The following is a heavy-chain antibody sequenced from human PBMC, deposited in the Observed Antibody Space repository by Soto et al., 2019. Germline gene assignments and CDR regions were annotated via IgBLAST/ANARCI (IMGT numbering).Heavy chain of an antibody. V-gene: IGHV3-15*07. CDR1: GFIFSNAW. CDR3: TTDGRLWFGEFPPTLPHDY. J-gene: IGHJ4*02. D-gene: IGHD3-10*01. CDR2: IKSKTDGGTT. Sequence: EVQLVESGGGLVKPGGSLRLSCAASGFIFSNAWMNWVRQAPGKGLEWVGRIKSKTDGGTTDYAAPVKGRFTISRDDSKNTLYLQMNSLKTEDTAVYYCTTDGRLWFGEFPPTLPHDYWGQGTLVTVSS.